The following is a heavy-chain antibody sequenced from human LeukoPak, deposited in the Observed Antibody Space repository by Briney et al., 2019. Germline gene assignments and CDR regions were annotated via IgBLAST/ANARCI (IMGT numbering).Heavy chain of an antibody. J-gene: IGHJ4*02. CDR1: GYTFTSYD. CDR3: ARALYSGYDNFDY. D-gene: IGHD5-12*01. CDR2: MNPNSGNT. V-gene: IGHV1-8*01. Sequence: GASXKVSCKASGYTFTSYDINWVGQATGQGVEWMGWMNPNSGNTGNAQKFQGRVTMTRNTSISTAYMELSSLRSEDTAVYYCARALYSGYDNFDYWGQGTLVTVPS.